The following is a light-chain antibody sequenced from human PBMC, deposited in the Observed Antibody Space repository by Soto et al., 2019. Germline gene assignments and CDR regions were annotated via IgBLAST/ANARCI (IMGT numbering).Light chain of an antibody. Sequence: AIQVAQSPSSLSASVGDRVTITCRASQDIRGALAWYQQKPGKAPRLLIFDVSTLETGVPSRFSGGGSGTDFTLTISSLQPEDFGTYYCQQFNSYPITFGHGTRLAI. CDR1: QDIRGA. CDR3: QQFNSYPIT. J-gene: IGKJ5*01. V-gene: IGKV1-13*02. CDR2: DVS.